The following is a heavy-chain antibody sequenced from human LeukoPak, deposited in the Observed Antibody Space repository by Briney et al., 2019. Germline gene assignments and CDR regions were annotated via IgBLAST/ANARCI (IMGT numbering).Heavy chain of an antibody. CDR3: ATKYVIRRSTERLPDYYYYYMDV. CDR2: IIPIFGTA. J-gene: IGHJ6*03. D-gene: IGHD4-17*01. V-gene: IGHV1-69*06. Sequence: VASVKVSCKASGGTFNIYAISWVRQAPGQGLEWMGGIIPIFGTANYAQKFQDRVTITADKSTSTAYMELSSLSAEDTVVYYCATKYVIRRSTERLPDYYYYYMDVWGKGTTVTVSS. CDR1: GGTFNIYA.